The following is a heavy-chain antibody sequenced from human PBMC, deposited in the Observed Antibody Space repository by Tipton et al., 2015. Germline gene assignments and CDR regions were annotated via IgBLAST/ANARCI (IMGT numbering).Heavy chain of an antibody. CDR3: ARGPSYCGGDCYPRYFQH. J-gene: IGHJ1*01. D-gene: IGHD2-21*02. V-gene: IGHV3-48*02. Sequence: GSLRLSCAASGFTFSSYYMNWVRQAPGKGLEWVSSISTSSITIYYADSVRGRFTISRDNAKNSLYLQMNSLGDEDTAVYYCARGPSYCGGDCYPRYFQHWGQGTLVTVSS. CDR1: GFTFSSYY. CDR2: ISTSSITI.